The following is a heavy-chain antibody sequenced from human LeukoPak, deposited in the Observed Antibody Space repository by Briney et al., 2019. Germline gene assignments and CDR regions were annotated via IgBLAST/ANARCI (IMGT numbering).Heavy chain of an antibody. CDR1: GFTFSSYA. D-gene: IGHD6-13*01. V-gene: IGHV3-23*01. Sequence: GGSLRLSCAASGFTFSSYAMSWVRQAPGKGLEWVSAISGSGGSTYYADSVKGRFTISRDNSKNTLYLQMNSLRAEDTAVYYCAKDPRGYSSSWTQGDKGDYWGQGTLVTVSS. J-gene: IGHJ4*02. CDR2: ISGSGGST. CDR3: AKDPRGYSSSWTQGDKGDY.